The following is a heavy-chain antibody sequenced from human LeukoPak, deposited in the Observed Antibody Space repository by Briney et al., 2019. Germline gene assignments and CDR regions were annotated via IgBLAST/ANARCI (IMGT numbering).Heavy chain of an antibody. J-gene: IGHJ4*02. CDR2: ISGSGGST. D-gene: IGHD4-23*01. V-gene: IGHV3-23*01. CDR1: GFTFSSYA. Sequence: PGWALRLSCAASGFTFSSYAMSWVRQAPGRGLEGVSAISGSGGSTYYADSVKGRFTISRDNTKNTLYLQLNSLRAEDTAVYYCSKDRTVVTPTGSFYNWGQGTLVTVSS. CDR3: SKDRTVVTPTGSFYN.